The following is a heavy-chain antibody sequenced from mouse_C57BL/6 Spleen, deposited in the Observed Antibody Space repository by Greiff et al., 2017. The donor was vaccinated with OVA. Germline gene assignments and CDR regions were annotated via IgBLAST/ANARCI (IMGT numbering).Heavy chain of an antibody. V-gene: IGHV1-53*01. CDR2: INPSNGGT. D-gene: IGHD2-4*01. Sequence: QVQLQQPGTELVKPGASVKLSCKASGYTFTSYWMHWVKQRPGQGLEWIGNINPSNGGTTYNEKFKSKATLTVDKSSSTAYMQLSSLTSEDSAVYYCARVGDYDGGYYYAMDYWGQGTSVTVSS. CDR3: ARVGDYDGGYYYAMDY. J-gene: IGHJ4*01. CDR1: GYTFTSYW.